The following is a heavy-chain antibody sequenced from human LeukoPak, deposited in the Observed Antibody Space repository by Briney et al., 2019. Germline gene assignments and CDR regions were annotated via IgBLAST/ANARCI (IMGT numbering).Heavy chain of an antibody. J-gene: IGHJ4*02. CDR2: ISGSGGST. Sequence: GGSLRLSCAASGFTFSSYGMSWVRQAPGKGLEWVSAISGSGGSTYYADSVKGRFTISRDNSKNTLYLQMNSLRAEDTAVYYCATSRYYGSGSYYRYYFDYWGQGTLVTVSS. D-gene: IGHD3-10*01. CDR3: ATSRYYGSGSYYRYYFDY. CDR1: GFTFSSYG. V-gene: IGHV3-23*01.